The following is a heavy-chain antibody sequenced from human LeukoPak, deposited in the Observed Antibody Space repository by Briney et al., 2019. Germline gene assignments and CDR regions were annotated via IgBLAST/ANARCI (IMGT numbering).Heavy chain of an antibody. Sequence: GGSLRLSCAASGFTFSDYSMNWVRQAPETGLEWVSSISSSGTYTYYADSVKGRFTISRDNAKNSLYLQMNSLRAEDTAVYYCARGLTYYDILTGRPRPPNWFDPWGQGTLVTVSS. J-gene: IGHJ5*02. D-gene: IGHD3-9*01. CDR1: GFTFSDYS. V-gene: IGHV3-21*01. CDR3: ARGLTYYDILTGRPRPPNWFDP. CDR2: ISSSGTYT.